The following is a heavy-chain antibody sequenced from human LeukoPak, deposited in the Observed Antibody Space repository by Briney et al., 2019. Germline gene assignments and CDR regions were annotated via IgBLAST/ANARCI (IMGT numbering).Heavy chain of an antibody. J-gene: IGHJ4*02. CDR1: GFTFSSYV. Sequence: GGSLRLSCAASGFTFSSYVMHWVRQAPGKGLEWVAVIRYDGSNKYYADSVKGRFTISRDNSKNTLYLQMNSLRAEDTAVYYCAKDLRDYYDSSAFDYWGQGTLVTVSS. D-gene: IGHD3-22*01. CDR2: IRYDGSNK. V-gene: IGHV3-30*02. CDR3: AKDLRDYYDSSAFDY.